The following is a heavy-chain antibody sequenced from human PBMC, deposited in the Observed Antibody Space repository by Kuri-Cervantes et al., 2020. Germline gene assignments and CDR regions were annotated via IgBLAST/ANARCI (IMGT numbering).Heavy chain of an antibody. V-gene: IGHV4-4*07. CDR2: IYSSGSIYSSGST. J-gene: IGHJ5*02. Sequence: SETLSLTCTVSGASISTSYYWGWIRQPAGKGLEWIGRIYSSGSIYSSGSTDYSPSLTSRVTISIDKSKNQFSLKLNSVTAADTAVYFCASGAYGSRSSNWFDPWGQGTLVTVSS. CDR3: ASGAYGSRSSNWFDP. D-gene: IGHD3-10*01. CDR1: GASISTSYY.